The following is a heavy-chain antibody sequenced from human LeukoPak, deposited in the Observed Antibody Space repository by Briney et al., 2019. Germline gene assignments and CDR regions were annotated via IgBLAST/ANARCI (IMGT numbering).Heavy chain of an antibody. D-gene: IGHD3-16*02. V-gene: IGHV1-18*01. CDR3: ASSYDYVWGSYLSSPFGY. CDR1: GYTFISYG. CDR2: ISPYTTKT. J-gene: IGHJ4*02. Sequence: ASVKVSCKASGYTFISYGITWVRQAPGQGLEWMGWISPYTTKTNYAQSLQGRVPMTTDTSTSTAYMELRSLRSDDTAVYYCASSYDYVWGSYLSSPFGYWGQGTLVTVSS.